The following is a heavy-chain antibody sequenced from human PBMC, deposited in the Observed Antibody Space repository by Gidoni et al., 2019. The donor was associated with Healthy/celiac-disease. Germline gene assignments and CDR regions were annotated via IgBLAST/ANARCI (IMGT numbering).Heavy chain of an antibody. CDR3: ARIESIVVVPAAIHYYGMDV. V-gene: IGHV1-69*01. J-gene: IGHJ6*02. Sequence: QVQLVQSGAEVKKPGSSVKVSCKASGGTFSSYAISWVRQAPGQGLAWMGGIIPIVGTANYAQKFQGRVTITADESTSTAYMELSSLRSEDTAVYYCARIESIVVVPAAIHYYGMDVWGQGTTVTVSS. D-gene: IGHD2-2*02. CDR2: IIPIVGTA. CDR1: GGTFSSYA.